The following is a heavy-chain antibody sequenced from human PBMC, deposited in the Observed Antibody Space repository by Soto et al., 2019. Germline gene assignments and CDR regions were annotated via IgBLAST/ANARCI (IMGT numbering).Heavy chain of an antibody. V-gene: IGHV3-9*01. D-gene: IGHD6-13*01. J-gene: IGHJ4*02. CDR1: GFTFDDYA. CDR3: AKGAYSSSWSPPYFDY. CDR2: ISWNSGSI. Sequence: GGSLRLSCAASGFTFDDYAMHWVRQAPGKGLEWVSGISWNSGSIGYADSVKGRFTISRDNAKNSLYLQMNSLRAEDTALYYCAKGAYSSSWSPPYFDYWGQGTLVTVSS.